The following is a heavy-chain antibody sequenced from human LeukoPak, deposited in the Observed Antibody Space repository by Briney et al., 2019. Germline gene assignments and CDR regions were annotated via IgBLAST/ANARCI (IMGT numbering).Heavy chain of an antibody. CDR2: INGNGGSR. CDR3: AELGITMIGGV. J-gene: IGHJ6*04. D-gene: IGHD3-10*02. Sequence: GGSLRLSCAASGFIFEEYGMTWVRQAPGKGLEWVSGINGNGGSRGYAASVKGRFTISRDNAKNSLYLQMNSLRAEDTAVYYCAELGITMIGGVWGKGTTVTISS. CDR1: GFIFEEYG. V-gene: IGHV3-20*04.